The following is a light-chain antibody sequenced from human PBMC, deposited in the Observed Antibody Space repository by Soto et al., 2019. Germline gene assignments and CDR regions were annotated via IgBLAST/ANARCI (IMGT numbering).Light chain of an antibody. Sequence: EIVMTQSPATLSVSPGERAILSCRASKNINNNLAWYQQKPGQAPRLLIYGAYTRATGIPARFSGSGSGTEFTLSISNLQSEDFAIYYCQQYNNWPPLTFGGGTKVEIK. V-gene: IGKV3-15*01. CDR3: QQYNNWPPLT. CDR2: GAY. J-gene: IGKJ4*01. CDR1: KNINNN.